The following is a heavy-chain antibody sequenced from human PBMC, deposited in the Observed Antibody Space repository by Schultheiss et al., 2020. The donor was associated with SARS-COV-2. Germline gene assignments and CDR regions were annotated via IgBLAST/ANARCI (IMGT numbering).Heavy chain of an antibody. CDR1: GGSFTAYY. J-gene: IGHJ2*01. Sequence: SETLSLTCGVDGGSFTAYYWAWIRQPPGKGLEWIGYIYYSGSTNYNPSLKSRVTISVDTSKNQFSLKLSSVTAADTAVYYCARERRMTTVVTSWYFDLWGRGTLVTVSS. CDR3: ARERRMTTVVTSWYFDL. D-gene: IGHD4-23*01. CDR2: IYYSGST. V-gene: IGHV4-59*01.